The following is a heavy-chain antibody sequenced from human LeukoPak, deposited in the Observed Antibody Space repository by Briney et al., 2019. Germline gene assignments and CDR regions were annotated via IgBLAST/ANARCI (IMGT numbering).Heavy chain of an antibody. CDR2: IWDDVTNK. D-gene: IGHD1-20*01. CDR1: GFFFSSYG. Sequence: AGSLRRSGAASGFFFSSYGMHWVRQAPGKGLEWGALIWDDVTNKYYTNSVKGRFTISRDNSNNTLYLEMSSLRAEDTAVYYCARAHYNWNEPPFDHWGQGALVTVSS. V-gene: IGHV3-33*01. CDR3: ARAHYNWNEPPFDH. J-gene: IGHJ4*02.